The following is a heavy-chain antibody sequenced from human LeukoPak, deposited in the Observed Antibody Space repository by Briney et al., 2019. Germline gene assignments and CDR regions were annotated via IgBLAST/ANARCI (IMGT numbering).Heavy chain of an antibody. D-gene: IGHD6-19*01. CDR1: GFTFCAYY. Sequence: GGSLRLSCAASGFTFCAYYMSWIRQAPGKGVEWISSISGSSDYTPYADFLKGRVTISRDNAKNSLYLQLNSLSVEDTAVYYCARDGFSSGWFNWGQGTMVTVSS. CDR3: ARDGFSSGWFN. CDR2: ISGSSDYT. V-gene: IGHV3-11*06. J-gene: IGHJ3*01.